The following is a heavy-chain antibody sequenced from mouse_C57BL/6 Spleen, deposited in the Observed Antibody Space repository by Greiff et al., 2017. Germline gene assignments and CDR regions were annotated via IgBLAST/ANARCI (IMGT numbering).Heavy chain of an antibody. D-gene: IGHD3-2*02. CDR3: ARVAQAADY. CDR2: IHPNSGST. CDR1: GYTFTSYW. V-gene: IGHV1-64*01. J-gene: IGHJ2*01. Sequence: QVQLQQPGAELVKPGASVKLSCKASGYTFTSYWMHWVKQRPGQGLEWIGMIHPNSGSTNYNETFKSKATLTVDKSSSTAYMQLSSLTSEDSAVYYCARVAQAADYWGQGTTLTVSA.